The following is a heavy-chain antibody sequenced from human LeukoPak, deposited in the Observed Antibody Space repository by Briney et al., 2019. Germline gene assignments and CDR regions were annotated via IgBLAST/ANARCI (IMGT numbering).Heavy chain of an antibody. Sequence: EASVKVSCKASVYTFTNYGISWVRQAPGQGLEWMGWISAYNGNTNYAQKLQGRVTMTTDTSTSTAYMELRSLRSDDTAVYYCARDYDLFYFDYWGQGTLVTVSS. CDR3: ARDYDLFYFDY. CDR2: ISAYNGNT. J-gene: IGHJ4*02. V-gene: IGHV1-18*01. D-gene: IGHD3-16*01. CDR1: VYTFTNYG.